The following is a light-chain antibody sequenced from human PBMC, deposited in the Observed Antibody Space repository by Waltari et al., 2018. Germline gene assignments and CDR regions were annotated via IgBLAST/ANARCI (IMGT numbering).Light chain of an antibody. CDR3: SSYTSSSTHA. CDR1: SSDVGGYNY. J-gene: IGLJ3*02. CDR2: DVS. V-gene: IGLV2-14*03. Sequence: QSALTQPASVSGSPGQSITISCIGTSSDVGGYNYVSWYQQHPGKAPKLMIYDVSNRPSGVSNRFSGSKSGNTASLTISGLQAEDEADYYCSSYTSSSTHAFGGGTKLTVL.